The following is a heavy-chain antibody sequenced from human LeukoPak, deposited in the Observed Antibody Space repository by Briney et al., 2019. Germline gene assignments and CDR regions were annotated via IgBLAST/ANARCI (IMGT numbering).Heavy chain of an antibody. CDR1: GFTFSSYW. J-gene: IGHJ4*02. CDR3: ARGDYSNYGWDCFDY. CDR2: IKQDGSEK. Sequence: PGGSLRLSCTASGFTFSSYWMTWVRQAPGKGLEWVANIKQDGSEKYYVDSVKGRFTISRDNAKNSLYLQMSSLRAEDTAVYYCARGDYSNYGWDCFDYWGQGTLVTVSS. D-gene: IGHD4-11*01. V-gene: IGHV3-7*01.